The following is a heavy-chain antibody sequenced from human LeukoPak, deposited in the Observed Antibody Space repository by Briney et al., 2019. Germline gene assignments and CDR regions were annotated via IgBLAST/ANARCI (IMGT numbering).Heavy chain of an antibody. CDR3: TRGTINPFDY. CDR2: IHSGGST. D-gene: IGHD4/OR15-4a*01. V-gene: IGHV3-66*01. Sequence: GGSLRLSCAASGFSVSSNYMSWVRQAPGKGLEWVSVIHSGGSTYYTDSVKGRFTISRDNFKNTLYLQMNSLRAEDTAVYYCTRGTINPFDYWGQGALVTVS. J-gene: IGHJ4*02. CDR1: GFSVSSNY.